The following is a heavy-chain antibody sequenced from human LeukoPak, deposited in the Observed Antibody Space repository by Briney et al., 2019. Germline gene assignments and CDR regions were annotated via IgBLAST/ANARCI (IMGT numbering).Heavy chain of an antibody. CDR3: ARDSHPYYYDSRYGMDV. V-gene: IGHV3-7*01. Sequence: GGSLRLSCETSGFSLWRHGMHWVRQAPGKGLEWVANIKQDGSEKYYVDSVKGRFTISRDNAKNSLYLQMNSLRAEDTAVYYCARDSHPYYYDSRYGMDVWGQGTTVTVSS. CDR2: IKQDGSEK. D-gene: IGHD3-22*01. J-gene: IGHJ6*02. CDR1: GFSLWRHG.